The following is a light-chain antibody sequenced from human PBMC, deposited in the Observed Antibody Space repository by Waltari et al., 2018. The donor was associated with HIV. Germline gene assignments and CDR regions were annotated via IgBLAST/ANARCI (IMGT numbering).Light chain of an antibody. CDR3: QQFYTTPYT. CDR2: WAS. Sequence: DIVMTQSPDSLAVSLGERATINCRSNQTVLNSSNNKNYVAWHQHKPGQPPKRLVYWASTRDSGVPDRFSGSGSGTDFTLTISSLQPEDVAVYYCQQFYTTPYTFGQGTKLEI. J-gene: IGKJ2*01. V-gene: IGKV4-1*01. CDR1: QTVLNSSNNKNY.